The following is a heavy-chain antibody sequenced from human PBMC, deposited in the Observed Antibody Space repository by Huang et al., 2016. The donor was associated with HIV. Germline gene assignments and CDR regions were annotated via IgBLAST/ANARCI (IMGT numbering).Heavy chain of an antibody. V-gene: IGHV1-18*01. J-gene: IGHJ5*01. CDR3: ARDHWYPLQNWFDL. CDR1: GYIFTKYG. D-gene: IGHD1-1*01. Sequence: QVELVQSGAEVKRPGASVRVSCKAAGYIFTKYGINWVRQAPGQALEWMGWISAYNGNTNYAEKLQGRVTLTRDTSATTAYMELRDVTSADTAVYYCARDHWYPLQNWFDLWGQGTLVTVSS. CDR2: ISAYNGNT.